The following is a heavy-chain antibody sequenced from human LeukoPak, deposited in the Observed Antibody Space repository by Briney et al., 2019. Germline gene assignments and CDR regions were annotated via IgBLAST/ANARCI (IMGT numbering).Heavy chain of an antibody. J-gene: IGHJ5*02. V-gene: IGHV1-2*02. CDR2: ISPNSGGT. Sequence: ASVKVSCKASGYTFTDRYIHWVRQAPGHGLEWMGWISPNSGGTSYTQKFQGRVIMTRDTSLTTAFMELSRLTYDDTAVYYCARAHDPRDWLDTWGQGTLVTVSS. D-gene: IGHD3-3*01. CDR1: GYTFTDRY. CDR3: ARAHDPRDWLDT.